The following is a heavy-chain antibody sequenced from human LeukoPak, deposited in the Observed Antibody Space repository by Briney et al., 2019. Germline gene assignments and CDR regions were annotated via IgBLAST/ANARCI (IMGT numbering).Heavy chain of an antibody. CDR1: GLTVSSNC. J-gene: IGHJ4*02. CDR2: NSGGST. D-gene: IGHD3-22*01. V-gene: IGHV3-53*01. Sequence: GGSLRLSCAASGLTVSSNCMSWVRQAPGKGLEWVSLNSGGSTYYTDSVKGRFTISRDNSKNTLYLQMNSLRAEDTAVYYCARRAGDYSHPYDYWGQGILVTVSS. CDR3: ARRAGDYSHPYDY.